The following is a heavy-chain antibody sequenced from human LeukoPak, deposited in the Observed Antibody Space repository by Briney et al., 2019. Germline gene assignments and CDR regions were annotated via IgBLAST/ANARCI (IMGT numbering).Heavy chain of an antibody. CDR2: TSPVGNEI. J-gene: IGHJ4*02. D-gene: IGHD5-24*01. Sequence: PGGSLRLSCAASGFSFSSFALHWVRQAPGKGLEWVAATSPVGNEIYYADSVKGRFTISRDNSNNTLYLQMNSLRPEDTAVYYCARVEMPIIAVFDYWDQGTLVTVSS. V-gene: IGHV3-30*01. CDR1: GFSFSSFA. CDR3: ARVEMPIIAVFDY.